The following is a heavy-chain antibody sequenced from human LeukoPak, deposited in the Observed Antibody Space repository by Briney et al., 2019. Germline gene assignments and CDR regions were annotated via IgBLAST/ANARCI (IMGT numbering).Heavy chain of an antibody. J-gene: IGHJ5*02. CDR1: GYTFTSYD. CDR2: MNPNSGNT. D-gene: IGHD2-2*01. CDR3: ARGGASAAARRFDP. Sequence: ASVKVSCKASGYTFTSYDINWVRQATGQGLEWMGWMNPNSGNTGYAQKFQGRVSIPSSTSTSTAFMELGDLRSEDTAVYYCARGGASAAARRFDPWGQGTLVTVSS. V-gene: IGHV1-8*01.